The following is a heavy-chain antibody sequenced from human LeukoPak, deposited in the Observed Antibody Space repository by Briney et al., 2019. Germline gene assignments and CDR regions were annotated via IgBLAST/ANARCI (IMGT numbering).Heavy chain of an antibody. CDR3: ARDPTMATISY. CDR2: IIPILGIA. J-gene: IGHJ4*02. CDR1: GGTFSSYA. Sequence: SVKVSCKASGGTFSSYAISWVRQAPGQGLEWMGRIIPILGIANYAQKFQGRVTITADKSTSTAYMELSSLRSEDTAVYYCARDPTMATISYWGQGALVTVSS. V-gene: IGHV1-69*04. D-gene: IGHD5-24*01.